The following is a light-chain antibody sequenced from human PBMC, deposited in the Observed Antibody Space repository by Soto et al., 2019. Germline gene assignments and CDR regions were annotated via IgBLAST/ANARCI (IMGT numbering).Light chain of an antibody. V-gene: IGLV1-40*01. J-gene: IGLJ1*01. CDR1: SPNIGAGYD. CDR3: QSYDSSLSGYV. CDR2: GNS. Sequence: QAVVTQPPSVSGPPGQRFTISCPGGSPNIGAGYDVHWYQQLPGTAPKLLIYGNSNRPSGVPDRFSGSKSGTSASLAITGLQAEDEADYYCQSYDSSLSGYVFGTGTKLTVL.